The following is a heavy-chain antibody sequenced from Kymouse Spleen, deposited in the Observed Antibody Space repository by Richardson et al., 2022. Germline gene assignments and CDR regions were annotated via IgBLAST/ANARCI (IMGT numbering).Heavy chain of an antibody. CDR3: ASDNWNSYYYYGMDV. D-gene: IGHD1-7*01. J-gene: IGHJ6*02. V-gene: IGHV4-34*01. CDR1: GGSFSGYY. CDR2: INHSGST. Sequence: QVQLQQWGAGLLKPSETLSLTCAVYGGSFSGYYWSWIRQPPGKGLEWIGEINHSGSTNYNPSLKSRVTISVDTSKNQFSLKLSSVTAADTAVYYCASDNWNSYYYYGMDVWGQGTTVTVSS.